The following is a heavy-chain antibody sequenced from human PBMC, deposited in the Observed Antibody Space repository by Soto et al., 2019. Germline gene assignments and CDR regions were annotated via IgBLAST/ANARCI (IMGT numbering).Heavy chain of an antibody. CDR1: GFTVSNNY. V-gene: IGHV3-66*01. J-gene: IGHJ4*02. CDR3: ARDLDLSY. Sequence: PGGSLRLSCAASGFTVSNNYMSWVRQAPGKGLEWVSVIYRGDSTYYADSVRGRFTISRDNSKNTLYLQMNSLRAEDTAVYYCARDLDLSYWGQGTLVTVSS. CDR2: IYRGDST. D-gene: IGHD1-1*01.